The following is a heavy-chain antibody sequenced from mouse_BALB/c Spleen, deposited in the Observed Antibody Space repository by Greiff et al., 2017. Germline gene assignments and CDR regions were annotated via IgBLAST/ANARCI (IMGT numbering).Heavy chain of an antibody. J-gene: IGHJ3*01. D-gene: IGHD2-4*01. CDR2: IYPGDGDT. Sequence: VQLQQSGAELVRPGSSVKISCKASGYAFSSYWMNWVKQRPGQGLEWIGQIYPGDGDTNYNEKFKGKATFTADTSSNTAYMQLSSLTSEDSAVYYCARDYDYDWFAYWGQGTLVTVSA. CDR3: ARDYDYDWFAY. CDR1: GYAFSSYW. V-gene: IGHV1-80*01.